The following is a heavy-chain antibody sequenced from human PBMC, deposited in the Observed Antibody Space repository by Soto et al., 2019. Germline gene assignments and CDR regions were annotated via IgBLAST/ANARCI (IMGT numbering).Heavy chain of an antibody. CDR1: GGTFSSYA. D-gene: IGHD6-13*01. J-gene: IGHJ3*02. Sequence: SVKVSCKASGGTFSSYAISWVRQAPGQGLEWMGGIIPIFGTANYAQKFQGRVTITADESTSTAYMGLSSLRSEDTAVYYCASIYSSSPRGAFDIWGQGTMVTVSS. CDR2: IIPIFGTA. V-gene: IGHV1-69*13. CDR3: ASIYSSSPRGAFDI.